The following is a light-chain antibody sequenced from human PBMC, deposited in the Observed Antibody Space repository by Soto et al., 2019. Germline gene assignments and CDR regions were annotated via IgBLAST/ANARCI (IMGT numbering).Light chain of an antibody. V-gene: IGLV2-23*01. J-gene: IGLJ3*02. CDR1: SSDVGAYNL. Sequence: QSVLTQPASVSGSPEQSITISCTGTSSDVGAYNLVSWYQQHPGKAPRLIIYEGSKRPSGISHRFSGPKSDNTASLTISGLRAEDEAHYHCCSYAGSRTFVFGGGTKLTVL. CDR2: EGS. CDR3: CSYAGSRTFV.